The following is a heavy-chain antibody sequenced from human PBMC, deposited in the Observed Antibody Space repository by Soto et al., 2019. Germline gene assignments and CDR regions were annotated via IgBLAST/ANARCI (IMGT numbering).Heavy chain of an antibody. J-gene: IGHJ6*02. Sequence: EVPLVESGGGLVQPGGSLRLSCAASGFTFSSYWMSWVRQAPGKGLEWVANIKQDGSEKYYVDSVKGRFTISRDNAKNSLYLQMNSLRAEDTAVYYCARVYYDFWSGYYFTESGLYYYYGMDVWGQGTTVTVSS. CDR3: ARVYYDFWSGYYFTESGLYYYYGMDV. CDR1: GFTFSSYW. V-gene: IGHV3-7*03. D-gene: IGHD3-3*01. CDR2: IKQDGSEK.